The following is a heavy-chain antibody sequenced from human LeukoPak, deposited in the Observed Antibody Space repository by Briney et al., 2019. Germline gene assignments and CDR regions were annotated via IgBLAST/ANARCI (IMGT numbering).Heavy chain of an antibody. CDR1: GGSISSGGYY. D-gene: IGHD3-22*01. CDR2: IYHSGSI. J-gene: IGHJ5*02. Sequence: SETLSLTCTVSGGSISSGGYYWSWIRQPPGKGLEWIGYIYHSGSIYYNPSLKSRVTISVDRSKNQISLKLSSVTAADTAVYYCARGDSSGYYQNWFDPWGQGTLVTVSS. V-gene: IGHV4-30-2*01. CDR3: ARGDSSGYYQNWFDP.